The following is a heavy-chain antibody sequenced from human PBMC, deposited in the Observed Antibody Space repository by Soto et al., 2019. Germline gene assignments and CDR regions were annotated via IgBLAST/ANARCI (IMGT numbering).Heavy chain of an antibody. CDR2: IRNSGGST. D-gene: IGHD3-16*01. V-gene: IGHV3-23*01. CDR1: GFTFSSYA. CDR3: AKDRGGALKGDGMDV. Sequence: EVQLLESGGGLVQPGGSLRLSCAASGFTFSSYAMSWVRQAPGKGLEWVSGIRNSGGSTDHADSVKGRFSISRDNSKNTLYLQMNSLRAEDTAVYYCAKDRGGALKGDGMDVWGQGTTVSVSS. J-gene: IGHJ6*02.